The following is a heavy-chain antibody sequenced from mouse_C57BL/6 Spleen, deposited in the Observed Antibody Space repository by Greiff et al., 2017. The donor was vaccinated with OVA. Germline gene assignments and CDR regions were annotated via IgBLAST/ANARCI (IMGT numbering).Heavy chain of an antibody. D-gene: IGHD4-1*01. CDR2: ISYDGSN. Sequence: EVQLVESGPGLVKPSQSLSLTCSVTGYSITSGYYWNWIRQFPGNKLEWMGYISYDGSNNYNPSLKNRISITRDTSKNQFFLKLNSVTTEDTATYYCARSNWEFAYWGQGTLVTVSA. V-gene: IGHV3-6*01. J-gene: IGHJ3*01. CDR1: GYSITSGYY. CDR3: ARSNWEFAY.